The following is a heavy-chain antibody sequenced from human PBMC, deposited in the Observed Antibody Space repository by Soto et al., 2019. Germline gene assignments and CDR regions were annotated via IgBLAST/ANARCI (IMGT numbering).Heavy chain of an antibody. CDR2: IYYSGST. CDR1: GGSVSSGSYY. J-gene: IGHJ5*02. V-gene: IGHV4-61*01. Sequence: SETLSLTCTVSGGSVSSGSYYWSWIRQPPGKGLEWIGYIYYSGSTNYNPSLKSRVTISVDTSKNQFSLKLSSVTAADTAVYYCERTFRGYSYGYFDWFDPWGQGTLVTSPQ. D-gene: IGHD5-18*01. CDR3: ERTFRGYSYGYFDWFDP.